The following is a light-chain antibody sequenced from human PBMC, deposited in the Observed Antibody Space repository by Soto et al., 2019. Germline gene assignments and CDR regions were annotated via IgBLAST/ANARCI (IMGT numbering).Light chain of an antibody. CDR1: QSVSSY. J-gene: IGKJ5*01. CDR3: QQRSNWPPT. V-gene: IGKV3-11*01. Sequence: EIVLTQSPATLSLSPGERATHSCRASQSVSSYLAWYQQKPGQAPRLLIYDASNRATGIPARFSGSGSGTSFTLTISSLEPEDFAVYYCQQRSNWPPTFGQGTRLKIK. CDR2: DAS.